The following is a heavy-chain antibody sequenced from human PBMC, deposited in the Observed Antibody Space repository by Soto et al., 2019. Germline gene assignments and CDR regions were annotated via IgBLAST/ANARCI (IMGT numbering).Heavy chain of an antibody. CDR2: ISAYNGNT. J-gene: IGHJ4*02. V-gene: IGHV1-18*01. Sequence: ASVKVSCKASGYTFTGFSLHWVRQAPGQRLEWMGWISAYNGNTNYAQKLQGRVTMTTDTSTSTAYMELRSLRSDDTAVYYCARDQSATVADFDYWGQGTLVTVSS. CDR1: GYTFTGFS. D-gene: IGHD4-17*01. CDR3: ARDQSATVADFDY.